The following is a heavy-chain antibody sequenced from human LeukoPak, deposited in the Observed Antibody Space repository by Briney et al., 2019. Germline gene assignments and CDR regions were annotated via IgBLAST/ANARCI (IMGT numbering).Heavy chain of an antibody. V-gene: IGHV4-34*01. Sequence: SETLSLTRAVYGGSFSGYYWSWIRQPPGKGLEWIGEINHSGSTNYNPSLKSRVTISVDTSKNQFSLKLSSVTAADTAVYYCASLLVRGVTPRFDPWGQGTLVTVSS. D-gene: IGHD3-10*01. CDR1: GGSFSGYY. CDR2: INHSGST. CDR3: ASLLVRGVTPRFDP. J-gene: IGHJ5*02.